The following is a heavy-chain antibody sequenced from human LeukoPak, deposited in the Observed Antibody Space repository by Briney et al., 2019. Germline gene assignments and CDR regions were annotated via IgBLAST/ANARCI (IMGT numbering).Heavy chain of an antibody. CDR3: ARDLAARTSDY. D-gene: IGHD6-6*01. V-gene: IGHV3-11*06. CDR2: ISNSSSYT. J-gene: IGHJ4*02. Sequence: PGGSLRLSCAASGFTFSDYHMSWIRQAPGKGLEWVSYISNSSSYTNYADSVKGRFTISRDNAKNSLYLQMNSLRAEDTAVYYCARDLAARTSDYWGQGTLVTVSS. CDR1: GFTFSDYH.